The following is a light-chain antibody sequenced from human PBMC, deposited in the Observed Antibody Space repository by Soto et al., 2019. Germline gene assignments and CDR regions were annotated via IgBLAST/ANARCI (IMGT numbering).Light chain of an antibody. CDR2: GAF. V-gene: IGKV3-11*01. J-gene: IGKJ5*01. Sequence: EIALTQSPATLSLSPGERATLSCRASPIVTNYLAWYQQKPGQPPRLLIYGAFNRAAGIPARFSGSGSGTDFTLTISSLEPEDSAVYYCQQRNIWPPVAFGQGTRLEIK. CDR1: PIVTNY. CDR3: QQRNIWPPVA.